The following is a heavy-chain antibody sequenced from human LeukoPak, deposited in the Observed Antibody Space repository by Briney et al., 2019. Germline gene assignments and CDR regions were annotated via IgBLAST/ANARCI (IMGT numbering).Heavy chain of an antibody. CDR3: AKTTLGSGWPPHGFAFDY. Sequence: PGGSLRLSCAASGFTFSSYAMSWVRQAPGKGLEWVSAISGSGGSTYYADSVKGRFTISRDNSKNTLYLQMNSLRAEDTAVYYCAKTTLGSGWPPHGFAFDYWGQGTLVTVSS. CDR2: ISGSGGST. D-gene: IGHD6-19*01. J-gene: IGHJ4*02. V-gene: IGHV3-23*01. CDR1: GFTFSSYA.